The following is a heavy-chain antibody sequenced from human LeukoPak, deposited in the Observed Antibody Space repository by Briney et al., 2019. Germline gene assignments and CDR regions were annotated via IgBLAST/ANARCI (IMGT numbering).Heavy chain of an antibody. CDR1: GYTFSSYG. V-gene: IGHV1-18*01. J-gene: IGHJ5*02. D-gene: IGHD1-26*01. Sequence: ASVKVSCKASGYTFSSYGISWVRQAPGQGLEWMGWISAYNGNTNYAQKLQGRVTMTTDTSTSTAYMELRSLRSDDTAVYYCARGSLIVGATRVRFDPWGQGTLVTVSS. CDR3: ARGSLIVGATRVRFDP. CDR2: ISAYNGNT.